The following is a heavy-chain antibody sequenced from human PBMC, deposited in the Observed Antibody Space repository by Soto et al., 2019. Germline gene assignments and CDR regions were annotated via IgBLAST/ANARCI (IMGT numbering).Heavy chain of an antibody. J-gene: IGHJ4*02. Sequence: QVQLVQSGPEAKKPGASVKVSCQASGYTFAGYGISWVRQAPGQGLEWMGWISPSNGNRNYAQKFQDRFTMSTGTSTSVAYMELRSLRSDDTAVYFCARDRLRGYDTSGPYYWGQGTLVAVSS. CDR1: GYTFAGYG. CDR3: ARDRLRGYDTSGPYY. CDR2: ISPSNGNR. D-gene: IGHD3-10*01. V-gene: IGHV1-18*01.